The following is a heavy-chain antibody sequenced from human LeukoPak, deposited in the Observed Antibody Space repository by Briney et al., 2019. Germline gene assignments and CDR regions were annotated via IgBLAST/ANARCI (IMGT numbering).Heavy chain of an antibody. CDR2: ISSSSSTI. CDR1: GFTFSSYS. V-gene: IGHV3-48*02. Sequence: PGGSLRLSCAASGFTFSSYSMNWVRQAPGXGLEWVSYISSSSSTIYYADSVKGRFTISRDNAKNSLYLQMNSLRDEDTAVYYCARDARDVRGGYFDYWGQGTLVTVSS. D-gene: IGHD3-10*01. J-gene: IGHJ4*02. CDR3: ARDARDVRGGYFDY.